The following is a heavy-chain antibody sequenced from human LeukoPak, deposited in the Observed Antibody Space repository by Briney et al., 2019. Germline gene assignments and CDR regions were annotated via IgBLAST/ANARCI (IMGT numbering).Heavy chain of an antibody. Sequence: PGGSLRLSCAASGFTFDDYTMHWVRQAPGKGLEWVSLISWDGGSTYYADSVKGRFTISRDNSKNSLYLQMNSLRTEDTALYYCAKDNRNWNSGMDYWGQGTLVTVSS. J-gene: IGHJ4*02. D-gene: IGHD1-7*01. CDR2: ISWDGGST. CDR3: AKDNRNWNSGMDY. CDR1: GFTFDDYT. V-gene: IGHV3-43*01.